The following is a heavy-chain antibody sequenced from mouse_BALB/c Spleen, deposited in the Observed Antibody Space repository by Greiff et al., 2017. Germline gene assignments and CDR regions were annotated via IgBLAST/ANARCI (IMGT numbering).Heavy chain of an antibody. Sequence: DVKLVESGGGLVQPGGSLKLSCAASGFTFSSYTMSWVRQTPEKRLEWVAYISNGGGSTYYPDTVKGRFTISRDNAKNTLYLQMSSLKSEDTAMYYCAAPDYAMGYWGQGTSVTVSS. CDR1: GFTFSSYT. CDR2: ISNGGGST. V-gene: IGHV5-12-2*01. J-gene: IGHJ4*01. CDR3: AAPDYAMGY.